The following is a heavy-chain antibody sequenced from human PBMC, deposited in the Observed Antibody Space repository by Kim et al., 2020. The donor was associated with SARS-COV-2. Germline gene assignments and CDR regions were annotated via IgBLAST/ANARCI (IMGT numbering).Heavy chain of an antibody. D-gene: IGHD7-27*01. CDR3: AKQKGPNWGTFDY. V-gene: IGHV3-23*01. Sequence: GGSLRLSCAASGFTFSSYGMSWVRQAPGKGLEWVSSVLGNSAGTRYADSVRGRFTISRDDSKNTLYLQLNSLRAEDTAVYYCAKQKGPNWGTFDYWGQGTLVTVSS. J-gene: IGHJ4*02. CDR1: GFTFSSYG. CDR2: VLGNSAGT.